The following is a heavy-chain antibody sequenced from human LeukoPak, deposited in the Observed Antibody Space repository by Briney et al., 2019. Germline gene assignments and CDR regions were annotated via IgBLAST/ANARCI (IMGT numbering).Heavy chain of an antibody. J-gene: IGHJ4*02. V-gene: IGHV1-69*06. CDR3: ARETVTTSGVDFDY. D-gene: IGHD4-11*01. CDR2: IIPIFGTE. Sequence: SVKVSCKASGGTFSSYAISWVRQAPGQGLEWMGGIIPIFGTENYAQKFQGRVTITADKSTSTAYMELSSLRSEDTAVYYCARETVTTSGVDFDYWGQGTLVTVSS. CDR1: GGTFSSYA.